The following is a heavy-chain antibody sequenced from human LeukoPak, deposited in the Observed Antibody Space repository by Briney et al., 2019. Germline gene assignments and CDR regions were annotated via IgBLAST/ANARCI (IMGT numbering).Heavy chain of an antibody. D-gene: IGHD6-19*01. CDR2: IYYSGST. Sequence: GSLRLSCAASGFTFSDYYMSWIRQPPGKGLEWIGYIYYSGSTNYNPSLKSRVTISVDTSKNQFSLKLSSVTAADTAVYYCARDLAVASVWFDPWGQGTLVTVSS. V-gene: IGHV4-59*01. CDR3: ARDLAVASVWFDP. J-gene: IGHJ5*02. CDR1: GFTFSDYY.